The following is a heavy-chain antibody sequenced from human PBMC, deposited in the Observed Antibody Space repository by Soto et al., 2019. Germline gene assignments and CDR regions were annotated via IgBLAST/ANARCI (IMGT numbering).Heavy chain of an antibody. CDR2: ISYDGSNK. J-gene: IGHJ4*02. D-gene: IGHD6-19*01. CDR1: GFTFSSYG. Sequence: QVQLVESGGGVVQPGRSLRLSCAASGFTFSSYGMHWVRQAPGKGLEWVAVISYDGSNKYYADSVKGRFTISRDNSKNMLYLQMNSLRAEDTAVYYCARAIAVAGTEHFDYWGQGTLVTVSS. CDR3: ARAIAVAGTEHFDY. V-gene: IGHV3-30*03.